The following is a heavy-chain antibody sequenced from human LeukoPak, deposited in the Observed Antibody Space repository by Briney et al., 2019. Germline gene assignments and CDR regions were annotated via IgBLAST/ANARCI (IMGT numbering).Heavy chain of an antibody. D-gene: IGHD7-27*01. Sequence: PGGSLRLSCAASEFTFSSYEMNWVRQAPGKGLEWVSYISSSGSTTYYADSVKGRFTISRDNSKNTLYLQMNSLRAEDTAVYYCAKKVPANWGSYFDYWSQGTLVTVSS. CDR2: ISSSGSTT. CDR3: AKKVPANWGSYFDY. V-gene: IGHV3-48*03. J-gene: IGHJ4*02. CDR1: EFTFSSYE.